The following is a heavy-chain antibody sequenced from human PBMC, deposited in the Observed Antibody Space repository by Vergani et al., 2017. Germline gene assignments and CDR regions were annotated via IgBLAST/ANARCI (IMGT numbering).Heavy chain of an antibody. D-gene: IGHD1-26*01. Sequence: EVELVQSGPEMRKPGESLKISCKGSEYSFGNYWIGWVRQLPGKGLEWMGIIYPADSDTRYSPSFQGQVTILADKSISTAFLQWDSLKASDTALYYCARDTRYSGSYWSWVDWGQGTLVTVSS. V-gene: IGHV5-51*03. CDR1: EYSFGNYW. CDR2: IYPADSDT. J-gene: IGHJ4*02. CDR3: ARDTRYSGSYWSWVD.